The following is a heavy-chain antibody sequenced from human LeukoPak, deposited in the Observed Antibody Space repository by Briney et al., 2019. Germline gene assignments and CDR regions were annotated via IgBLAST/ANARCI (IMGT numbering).Heavy chain of an antibody. J-gene: IGHJ4*02. D-gene: IGHD2-2*02. V-gene: IGHV3-23*01. CDR2: FPGRPGRT. CDR3: AKDHLLCTSTSCYIDYFDS. Sequence: PGGSLRLSCETSGFTFTNYAMSWVRQAPGKGLEWLSAFPGRPGRTYYADSVRGRFTISRDTSKNTLFLEMSSLRVEDTAIYFCAKDHLLCTSTSCYIDYFDSWGQGTLVTVSS. CDR1: GFTFTNYA.